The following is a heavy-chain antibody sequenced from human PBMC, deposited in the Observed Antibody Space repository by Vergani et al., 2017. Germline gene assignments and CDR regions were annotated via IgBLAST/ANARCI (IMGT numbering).Heavy chain of an antibody. V-gene: IGHV3-9*01. D-gene: IGHD2-15*01. J-gene: IGHJ3*02. Sequence: VQLQESGPGLVKPSETLSLTCTVSGGSISSYYWSWIRQPPGKGLEWVSGISWNSGSIGYADSVKGRFTISRDNAKNSLYLQMNSLRAEDTALYYCAKEAGGYCSGGSCPKHAFDIWGQGTMVTVSS. CDR3: AKEAGGYCSGGSCPKHAFDI. CDR2: ISWNSGSI. CDR1: GGSISSYY.